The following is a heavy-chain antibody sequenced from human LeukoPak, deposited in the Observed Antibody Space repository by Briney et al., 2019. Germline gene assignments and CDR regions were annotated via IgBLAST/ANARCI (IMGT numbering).Heavy chain of an antibody. V-gene: IGHV3-74*01. CDR2: INSDGSST. CDR3: ARAYLVTPDYYYGMDV. CDR1: GFTFSSYW. J-gene: IGHJ6*02. Sequence: GGSLRLSCAASGFTFSSYWMHWVRQAPGKGLVWVSRINSDGSSTSYADSVKGRFTISRDNAKNTLYLQMNSLRAEDTAVYYCARAYLVTPDYYYGMDVWGQGTTVTVSS. D-gene: IGHD4-23*01.